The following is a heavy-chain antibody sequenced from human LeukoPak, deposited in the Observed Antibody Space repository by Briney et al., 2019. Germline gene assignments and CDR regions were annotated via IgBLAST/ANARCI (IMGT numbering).Heavy chain of an antibody. D-gene: IGHD2-2*01. J-gene: IGHJ5*02. CDR2: INPNSGGT. V-gene: IGHV1-2*06. Sequence: GASVKVSCKASGYTFTGYYMHWVRQAPGQGLEWMGRINPNSGGTNYAQKFQGRVTMTRDTSISTAYMELSSLRSEDTAVYYCARAGYCSSTSCYDNWFDPWGQGTLVTVSS. CDR3: ARAGYCSSTSCYDNWFDP. CDR1: GYTFTGYY.